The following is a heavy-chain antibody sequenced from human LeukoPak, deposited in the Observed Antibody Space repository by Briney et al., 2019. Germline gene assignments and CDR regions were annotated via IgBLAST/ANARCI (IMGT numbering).Heavy chain of an antibody. Sequence: GGSLRLSCAASGFTFNTYTMNWVRQAPGKGLEWVSSITGSGSYIYYADSVRGRFTISRDNANNSVYLQMDSLRAEDTAMYYCARYLGYSGSYYDYWGQGTRVTVSS. D-gene: IGHD1-26*01. CDR2: ITGSGSYI. V-gene: IGHV3-21*01. J-gene: IGHJ4*02. CDR1: GFTFNTYT. CDR3: ARYLGYSGSYYDY.